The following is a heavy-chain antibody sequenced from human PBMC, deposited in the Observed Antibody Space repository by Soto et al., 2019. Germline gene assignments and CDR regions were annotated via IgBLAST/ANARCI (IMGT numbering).Heavy chain of an antibody. V-gene: IGHV3-33*01. CDR1: GSTFSSYG. J-gene: IGHJ5*02. CDR3: ARESLGWFDP. D-gene: IGHD3-10*01. Sequence: QVQLVESGGGVVQPGRSLRLSCAASGSTFSSYGMHWVRQAPGKGLEWVAVIWYDGSKKYYADSVKGRFSISRDNSKKTVDLQMNSLRVEHTDVYYCARESLGWFDPWGQGNLETVSP. CDR2: IWYDGSKK.